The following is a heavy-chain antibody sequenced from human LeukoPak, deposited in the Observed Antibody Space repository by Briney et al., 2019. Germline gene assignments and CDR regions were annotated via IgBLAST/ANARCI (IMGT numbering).Heavy chain of an antibody. Sequence: GGSLRLSCAASGFTFSSYVMHWVRQAPGQGLEWMGWINPNSGGTNYAQKFQGRVTMTRDTSISTAYMELSRLRSDDTAVYYCARITSAVRGVTYYYYGMDVWGQGTTVTVSS. J-gene: IGHJ6*02. CDR3: ARITSAVRGVTYYYYGMDV. D-gene: IGHD3-10*01. CDR2: INPNSGGT. CDR1: GFTFSSYV. V-gene: IGHV1-2*02.